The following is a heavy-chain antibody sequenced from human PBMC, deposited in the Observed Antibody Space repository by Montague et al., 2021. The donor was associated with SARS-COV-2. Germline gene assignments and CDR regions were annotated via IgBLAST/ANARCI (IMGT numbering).Heavy chain of an antibody. CDR3: ARDRGGNYPLDY. CDR1: GFTFSSYS. D-gene: IGHD1-26*01. V-gene: IGHV3-21*01. J-gene: IGHJ4*02. Sequence: SLRLSCAASGFTFSSYSMNWVRQAPGKGLEWVSSISSSSSYIYYADSVKGRFTISRDNAKNSLYLQMNSLRAEDTAVYYCARDRGGNYPLDYWGQGTLVTVSS. CDR2: ISSSSSYI.